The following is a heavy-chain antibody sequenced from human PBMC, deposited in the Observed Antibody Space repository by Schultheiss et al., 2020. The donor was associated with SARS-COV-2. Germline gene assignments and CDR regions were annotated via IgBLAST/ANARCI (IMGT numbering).Heavy chain of an antibody. V-gene: IGHV3-74*01. CDR3: AKPRGSSSRDGMDV. Sequence: GGSLRLSCAASGFTFSSYWMHWVRQAPGKGLVWVSRINSDGSSTTYADSVKGRFTISRDNSKNTVYLQMNSLRAEDTAVYYCAKPRGSSSRDGMDVWGQGTTVTVSS. CDR2: INSDGSST. D-gene: IGHD6-13*01. CDR1: GFTFSSYW. J-gene: IGHJ6*02.